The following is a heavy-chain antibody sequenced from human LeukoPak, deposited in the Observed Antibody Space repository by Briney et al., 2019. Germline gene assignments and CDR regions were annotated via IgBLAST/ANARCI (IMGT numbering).Heavy chain of an antibody. D-gene: IGHD2-15*01. V-gene: IGHV1-18*01. CDR2: ISAYKGDT. Sequence: GASVKVSCKASGYTFTSYGISWVRQAPGRGLEWMGWISAYKGDTNYAQNLQGRVTMTTDTSTSTAYMELRSLRSDDTAVYYCARSIRDYSGWYFDLWGRGTLVTVSS. J-gene: IGHJ2*01. CDR3: ARSIRDYSGWYFDL. CDR1: GYTFTSYG.